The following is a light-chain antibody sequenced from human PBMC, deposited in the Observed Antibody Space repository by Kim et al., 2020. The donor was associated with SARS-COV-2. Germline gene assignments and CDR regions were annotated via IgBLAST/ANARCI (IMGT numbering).Light chain of an antibody. CDR2: AAS. V-gene: IGKV1-27*01. CDR1: QGISNY. J-gene: IGKJ1*01. CDR3: QQCKGAPWT. Sequence: ASGGDRVTITCRASQGISNYLAWYQQKPGKVPKLLIYAASALRSGVPSRFRGSGSGTDFTLTITSLQPEDVAVYYCQQCKGAPWTCGHGTKVDIK.